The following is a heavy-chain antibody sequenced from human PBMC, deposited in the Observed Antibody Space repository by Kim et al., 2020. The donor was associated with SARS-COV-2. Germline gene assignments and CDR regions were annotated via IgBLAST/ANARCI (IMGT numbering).Heavy chain of an antibody. CDR3: ARGSYYGSGSYDY. D-gene: IGHD3-10*01. V-gene: IGHV4-39*01. J-gene: IGHJ4*02. Sequence: YNPSLKSRVTISVDTSKNQFSLKLSSVTAADTAVYYCARGSYYGSGSYDYWGQGTLVTVSS.